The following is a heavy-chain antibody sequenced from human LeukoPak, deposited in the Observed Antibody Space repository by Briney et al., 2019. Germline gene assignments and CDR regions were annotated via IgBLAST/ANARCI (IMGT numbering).Heavy chain of an antibody. CDR3: ARDYDILTGYHLPLYFDY. V-gene: IGHV4-39*01. J-gene: IGHJ4*02. CDR2: IYYSGST. Sequence: SETLSLTCTVSGGSISSSRYYWGWIRQPPGKGLEWIGSIYYSGSTYYNPSLKSRVTISVDTSKNQFSLKLSSVTAADTAVYYCARDYDILTGYHLPLYFDYWGQGTLVTVSS. D-gene: IGHD3-9*01. CDR1: GGSISSSRYY.